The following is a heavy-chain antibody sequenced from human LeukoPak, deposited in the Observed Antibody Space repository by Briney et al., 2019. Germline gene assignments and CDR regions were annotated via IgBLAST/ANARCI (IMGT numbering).Heavy chain of an antibody. CDR1: GYSISNDYY. D-gene: IGHD3-10*01. V-gene: IGHV4-38-2*02. J-gene: IGHJ1*01. CDR2: ISHSGST. Sequence: PSETLSLTCSVSGYSISNDYYWGWIRQSPEKGLEWLGSISHSGSTYYNPSLRSRVTISRDMPKNQFSLELNSVTAADTAVYYCAGISRGSCFRHWGQGTLVTVSS. CDR3: AGISRGSCFRH.